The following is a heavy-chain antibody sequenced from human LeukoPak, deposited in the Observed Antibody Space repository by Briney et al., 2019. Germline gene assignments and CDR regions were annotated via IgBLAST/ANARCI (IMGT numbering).Heavy chain of an antibody. V-gene: IGHV1-18*01. CDR2: ISAYNGNT. D-gene: IGHD1-7*01. J-gene: IGHJ4*02. CDR3: ARSWTASGVELTSMAEGASIFDY. CDR1: GYTFTSYG. Sequence: ASVKVSCKASGYTFTSYGISWVRQAPGQGLEWMGWISAYNGNTNYAQKLQGRVTMTTDTSTSTAYMELRSLRSDDTAVYYCARSWTASGVELTSMAEGASIFDYWGQGTLVTVSS.